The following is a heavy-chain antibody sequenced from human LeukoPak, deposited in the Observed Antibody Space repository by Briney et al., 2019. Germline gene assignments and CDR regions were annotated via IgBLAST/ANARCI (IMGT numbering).Heavy chain of an antibody. CDR1: GYTFTSYG. Sequence: ASVKVSCKASGYTFTSYGISWVRQAAGQGLEWMGWISAYNGNTNYAQKFQGRVSMTTDTSTSTAYMELRGLRSDDTAMYYCARDVGITVADSFDPWGQGTLVTVSS. D-gene: IGHD6-19*01. CDR3: ARDVGITVADSFDP. V-gene: IGHV1-18*01. CDR2: ISAYNGNT. J-gene: IGHJ5*02.